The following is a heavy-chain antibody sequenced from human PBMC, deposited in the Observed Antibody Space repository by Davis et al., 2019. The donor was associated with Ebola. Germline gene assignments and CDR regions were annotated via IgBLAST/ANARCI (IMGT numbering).Heavy chain of an antibody. V-gene: IGHV4-61*01. Sequence: MPSETLSLTCSVSGASVINDRFHWTWIRQSPGKGLEWIGYIYYRGSTNYNPSLRNRVTISVDSSKNQFSLMLTSVTAADTAVYYCARVHEYTYYFHFDPWGQGILVTVSS. CDR3: ARVHEYTYYFHFDP. CDR2: IYYRGST. CDR1: GASVINDRFH. D-gene: IGHD2/OR15-2a*01. J-gene: IGHJ5*02.